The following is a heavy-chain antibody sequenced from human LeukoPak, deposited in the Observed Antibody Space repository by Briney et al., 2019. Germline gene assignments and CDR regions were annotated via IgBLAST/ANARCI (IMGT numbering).Heavy chain of an antibody. CDR2: IYTSGST. CDR3: ARATDSGSYKGWFDP. V-gene: IGHV4-4*07. J-gene: IGHJ5*02. CDR1: GGSISSYY. Sequence: PSETLSLTCTASGGSISSYYWSWIRQPAGKGLEWVGRIYTSGSTNYNPSLKSRVTMSVDTSKNQFSLKLSSVTAADTAVYYCARATDSGSYKGWFDPWGQGTLVTVSS. D-gene: IGHD1-26*01.